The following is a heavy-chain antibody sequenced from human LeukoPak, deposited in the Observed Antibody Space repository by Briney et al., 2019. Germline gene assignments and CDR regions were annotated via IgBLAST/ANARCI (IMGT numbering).Heavy chain of an antibody. CDR1: GYTFTSYA. Sequence: GASVKVSCKASGYTFTSYAMHWVRQAPGQGLEWMGIINPSGGSTSYAQKFQGRVTMTRDMSTSTAYMELSSLRSEDTAVYYCAREAGTGYCTSISCYSLGFDPWGQGTLVTVSS. V-gene: IGHV1-46*01. CDR3: AREAGTGYCTSISCYSLGFDP. CDR2: INPSGGST. J-gene: IGHJ5*02. D-gene: IGHD2-2*03.